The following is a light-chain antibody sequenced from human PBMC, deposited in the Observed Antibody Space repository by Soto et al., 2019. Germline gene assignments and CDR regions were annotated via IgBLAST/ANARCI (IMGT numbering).Light chain of an antibody. Sequence: DIVLTQSPGTLSLSPGEGATLSCRASQSVSSSHLAWYQQKPGQAPRLVIYGASSRATGIPDGFSGSGSGTDFTLTISRLEPEDFAVYYCQQYGGSPLYTFGQGTTLEIK. V-gene: IGKV3-20*01. J-gene: IGKJ2*01. CDR3: QQYGGSPLYT. CDR1: QSVSSSH. CDR2: GAS.